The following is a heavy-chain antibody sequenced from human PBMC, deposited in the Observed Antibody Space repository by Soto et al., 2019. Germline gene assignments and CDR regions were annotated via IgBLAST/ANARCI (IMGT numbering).Heavy chain of an antibody. D-gene: IGHD2-15*01. CDR2: ISSNGGST. V-gene: IGHV3-64*01. Sequence: GGSLRLSCAASGFTFSSYAMHWVRQAPGKGLEYVSAISSNGGSTYYANSVKGRFTISRDNSKNTLYLQMGSLRAEDMAVYYCAREWYCSGGSCPDYSGQATLVTVSS. CDR3: AREWYCSGGSCPDY. CDR1: GFTFSSYA. J-gene: IGHJ4*02.